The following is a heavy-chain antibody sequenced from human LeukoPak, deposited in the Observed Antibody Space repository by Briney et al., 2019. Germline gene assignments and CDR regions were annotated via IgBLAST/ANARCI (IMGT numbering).Heavy chain of an antibody. CDR1: GGSPSSYS. Sequence: SETLSLTCTVSGGSPSSYSRSWIRQTAGKGLEWIGRIYISGSTNSNPSLKSRVTTSQDTPTRTSTLRRRSVTPPRTPAYYCSRVGGDALKDWGQGTLVTVSS. D-gene: IGHD3-16*01. J-gene: IGHJ4*02. V-gene: IGHV4-4*07. CDR3: SRVGGDALKD. CDR2: IYISGST.